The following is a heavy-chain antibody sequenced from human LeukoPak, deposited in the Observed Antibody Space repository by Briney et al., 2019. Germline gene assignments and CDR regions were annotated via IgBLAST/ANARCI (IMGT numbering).Heavy chain of an antibody. J-gene: IGHJ4*02. V-gene: IGHV1-18*01. D-gene: IGHD3-22*01. CDR2: ISAYNGNT. CDR3: ARDRYYYDSSGYYPDFDY. Sequence: ASVKVSCKASGYSFTSYGISWVRQAPGQGLEWMGWISAYNGNTNYAQKLQGRVTMTTDTFTSTAYMELRSLRSDDTAVYYCARDRYYYDSSGYYPDFDYCGQGTLVTVSS. CDR1: GYSFTSYG.